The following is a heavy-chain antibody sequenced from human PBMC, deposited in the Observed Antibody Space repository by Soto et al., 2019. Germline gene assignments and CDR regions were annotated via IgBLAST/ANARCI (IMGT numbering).Heavy chain of an antibody. J-gene: IGHJ6*02. CDR3: ARDQVPYSSSSDYYYYGMDV. V-gene: IGHV4-34*01. D-gene: IGHD6-6*01. Sequence: SETLSLTCAVYGGSFSGYYWSWIRQPPGKGLEWIGEINHSGSTNYNPSLKSRVTISVDTSKNQFSLKLSSVTAADTAVYYCARDQVPYSSSSDYYYYGMDVWGQGTTVTVSS. CDR1: GGSFSGYY. CDR2: INHSGST.